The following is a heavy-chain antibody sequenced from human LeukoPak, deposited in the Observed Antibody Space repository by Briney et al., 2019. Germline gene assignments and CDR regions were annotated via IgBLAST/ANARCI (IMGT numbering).Heavy chain of an antibody. CDR1: GFTFSGYW. J-gene: IGHJ4*02. V-gene: IGHV3-7*01. Sequence: PGGSLRLSCAASGFTFSGYWMSWVRQAPGKGLEWVANIKQDGSEKYYVDSVKGRFTISRDNAKNSLYLQMNSLRAEDTAVYYCARGGDTGSYSKFWGQGTLVTVSS. D-gene: IGHD1-26*01. CDR3: ARGGDTGSYSKF. CDR2: IKQDGSEK.